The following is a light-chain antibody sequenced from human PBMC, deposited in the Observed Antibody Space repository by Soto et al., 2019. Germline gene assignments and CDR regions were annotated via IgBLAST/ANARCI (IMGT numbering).Light chain of an antibody. V-gene: IGKV4-1*01. CDR3: QLYSSMTRS. J-gene: IGKJ1*01. CDR2: WAS. Sequence: IVMTQSPDSLAVSLGERATINCKSIQIVLLSSKNRNALAWYHQKPGQPPKLLIYWASTWKSVVPVGFSGIGSRTDLTLSVWMMQALDVAVYYFQLYSSMTRSFGHCTKVEI. CDR1: QIVLLSSKNRNA.